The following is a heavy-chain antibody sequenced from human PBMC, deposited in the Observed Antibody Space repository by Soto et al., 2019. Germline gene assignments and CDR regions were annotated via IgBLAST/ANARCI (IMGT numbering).Heavy chain of an antibody. CDR2: ISGSGGSA. CDR1: GFTFSSYA. CDR3: AESPYLRGWFGELKLAGGDY. Sequence: EVQLLESGGGLVQPGGSLRLSCAASGFTFSSYAMSWVRQAPGKGLEWVSAISGSGGSAYYADSVKGRFTISRDNSKNTLYLQMNSLRAEDTAVYYCAESPYLRGWFGELKLAGGDYWGQGTLVTVSS. V-gene: IGHV3-23*01. D-gene: IGHD3-10*01. J-gene: IGHJ4*02.